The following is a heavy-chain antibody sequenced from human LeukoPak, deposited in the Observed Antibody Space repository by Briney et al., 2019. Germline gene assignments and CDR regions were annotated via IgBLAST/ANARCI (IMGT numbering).Heavy chain of an antibody. D-gene: IGHD3-16*01. CDR1: EYTFTSYY. Sequence: ASVKVSCKASEYTFTSYYRHWVRHAPGQGLEWMGIINRSGGSTSYAQKFQGRVTMTRDTSTSTVYMELSSLRSEDTAVYYCARDRLAARGSFQHWGQGTLVTVSS. J-gene: IGHJ1*01. CDR2: INRSGGST. CDR3: ARDRLAARGSFQH. V-gene: IGHV1-46*01.